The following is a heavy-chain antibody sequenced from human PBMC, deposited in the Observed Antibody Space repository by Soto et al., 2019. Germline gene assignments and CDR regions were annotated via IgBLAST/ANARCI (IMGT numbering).Heavy chain of an antibody. CDR2: IYLGGSI. D-gene: IGHD1-26*01. V-gene: IGHV4-59*08. J-gene: IGHJ5*01. CDR3: ARLIGNSWLDS. Sequence: SETLSLTCSVSGASISSYYYTWIRQTPGKGLEWIGYIYLGGSINYNPSFKSRVIISVDTSNNQVSLQLNSVTPDDTAVYYCARLIGNSWLDSWGQGTLVTVSS. CDR1: GASISSYY.